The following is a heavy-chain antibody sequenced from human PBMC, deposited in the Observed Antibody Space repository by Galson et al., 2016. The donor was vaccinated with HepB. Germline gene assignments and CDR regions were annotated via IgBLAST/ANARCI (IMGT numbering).Heavy chain of an antibody. D-gene: IGHD4-17*01. CDR3: AIGISDYGYFDY. CDR2: INPSGGGT. Sequence: SVKVSCKASGYTFTRYSMHWVRQAPGQGLEWMGLINPSGGGTAYAQKFQDRVTMTRDTSTGTVYMQLTSLRSEDTAVYYCAIGISDYGYFDYWGQGTLVTVSS. V-gene: IGHV1-46*01. J-gene: IGHJ4*01. CDR1: GYTFTRYS.